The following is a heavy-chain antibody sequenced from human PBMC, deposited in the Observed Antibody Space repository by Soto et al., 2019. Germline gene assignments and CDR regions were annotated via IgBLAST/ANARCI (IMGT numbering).Heavy chain of an antibody. Sequence: LRLSCLASGXTFGSRAMSWVRQAPGEGLEWVSTITDTGGDTKYADSVRGRFTMSRDNSKKTLYLQMNSLRVEDSALYYCARGSTDSYPGSRIFDFWGRGTLVTVSS. CDR1: GXTFGSRA. V-gene: IGHV3-23*01. D-gene: IGHD3-10*01. J-gene: IGHJ4*02. CDR2: ITDTGGDT. CDR3: ARGSTDSYPGSRIFDF.